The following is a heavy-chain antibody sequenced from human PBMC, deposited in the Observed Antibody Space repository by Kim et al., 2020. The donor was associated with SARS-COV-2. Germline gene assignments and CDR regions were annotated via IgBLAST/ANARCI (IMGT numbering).Heavy chain of an antibody. Sequence: GGSLRLSCVGSGFTFRTYAMTWVRQAPGKGLEWVSGVSGGGDSTHYADSVKGRFTISRDNSKNTLYLQINSLRAEDTAVYYCAKEGRGDYVFYYYGMDVWGQGPTLTVSS. D-gene: IGHD4-17*01. V-gene: IGHV3-23*01. CDR1: GFTFRTYA. CDR3: AKEGRGDYVFYYYGMDV. CDR2: VSGGGDST. J-gene: IGHJ6*02.